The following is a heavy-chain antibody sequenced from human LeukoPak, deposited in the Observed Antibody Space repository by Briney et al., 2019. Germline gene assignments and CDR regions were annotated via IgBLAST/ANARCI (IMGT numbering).Heavy chain of an antibody. J-gene: IGHJ4*02. CDR2: IKQDGSEK. V-gene: IGHV3-7*01. CDR1: GFTFSSYW. D-gene: IGHD5-12*01. CDR3: ARDHRSGYSGYDAGNYFDY. Sequence: PGGSLRLSCAASGFTFSSYWMSWVRKAPGKGLEWVANIKQDGSEKYYVDSVKGRFTISRDNAKNSLYLQMNSLRAEDTAVYYCARDHRSGYSGYDAGNYFDYWGQGTLVTVSS.